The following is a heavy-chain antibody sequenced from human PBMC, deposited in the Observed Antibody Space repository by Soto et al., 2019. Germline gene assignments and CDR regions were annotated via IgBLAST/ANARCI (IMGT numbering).Heavy chain of an antibody. CDR2: IIPIFGTA. D-gene: IGHD3-10*01. CDR1: GGTFSSYA. CDR3: AAPYGSGSYYNGFDY. Sequence: QVQLVQSGAEVKKPGSSVKVSCKASGGTFSSYAISWVRQAPGQGLEWMGGIIPIFGTANYAQKFQGRVTITADESTSTDYMELSSLRSDDTAVYYCAAPYGSGSYYNGFDYWGQGTLVTVSS. V-gene: IGHV1-69*12. J-gene: IGHJ4*02.